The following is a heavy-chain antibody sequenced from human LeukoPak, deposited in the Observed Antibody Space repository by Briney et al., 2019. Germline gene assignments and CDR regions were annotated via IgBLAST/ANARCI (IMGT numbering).Heavy chain of an antibody. V-gene: IGHV3-30-3*01. J-gene: IGHJ1*01. CDR2: ISYDGSNK. CDR1: SFTFSSYA. CDR3: ATYSSLNRREFQF. Sequence: QPGGSLRLSCAASSFTFSSYAMHWVRQAPGKGLGWVAVISYDGSNKYYADSVKGRFTISRDNSKNTLYLQMNCLRAEDTAVYYCATYSSLNRREFQFWGQGTLLTVSS. D-gene: IGHD6-19*01.